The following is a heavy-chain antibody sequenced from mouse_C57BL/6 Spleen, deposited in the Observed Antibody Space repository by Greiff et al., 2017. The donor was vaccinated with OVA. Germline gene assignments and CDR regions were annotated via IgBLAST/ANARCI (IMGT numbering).Heavy chain of an antibody. J-gene: IGHJ3*01. Sequence: QVQLQQPGAELVRPGSSVKLSCKASGYTFTSYWMDWVKQRPGQGLEWIGNIYPADSETHYTQKFKDKATLTVDKSSSTAYMQLSSLTSEDSAVCYCARWDYEAAGIAYWGQGTLVTVSA. D-gene: IGHD2-4*01. V-gene: IGHV1-61*01. CDR3: ARWDYEAAGIAY. CDR1: GYTFTSYW. CDR2: IYPADSET.